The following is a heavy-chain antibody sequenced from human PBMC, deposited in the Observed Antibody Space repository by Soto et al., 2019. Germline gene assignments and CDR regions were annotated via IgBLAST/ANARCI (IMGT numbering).Heavy chain of an antibody. CDR2: IYYSGST. CDR3: ARDAFAVAGLDY. Sequence: SETLSLTCSVSGGSISSGGYYWSWIRQHPGKGLEWTGYIYYSGSTYYNPSLKSRVTISVDTSKNQFSLKLSSVTAADTAVYYCARDAFAVAGLDYWGQGTLVTVSS. D-gene: IGHD6-19*01. J-gene: IGHJ4*02. V-gene: IGHV4-30-4*08. CDR1: GGSISSGGYY.